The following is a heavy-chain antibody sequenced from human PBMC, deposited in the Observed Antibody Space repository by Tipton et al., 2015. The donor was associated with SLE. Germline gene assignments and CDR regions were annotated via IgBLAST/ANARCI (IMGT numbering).Heavy chain of an antibody. CDR1: GFSFSDYY. V-gene: IGHV3-11*04. D-gene: IGHD6-19*01. CDR2: ISSSGSTK. Sequence: LRLSCAASGFSFSDYYMSWIRQAPGKGLEWVSYISSSGSTKYYADSVKGRFTISRDNAKNSLYLQMNSLRAEDTAVYYCARIPVAGLTDYWGQGTLVTVSS. J-gene: IGHJ4*02. CDR3: ARIPVAGLTDY.